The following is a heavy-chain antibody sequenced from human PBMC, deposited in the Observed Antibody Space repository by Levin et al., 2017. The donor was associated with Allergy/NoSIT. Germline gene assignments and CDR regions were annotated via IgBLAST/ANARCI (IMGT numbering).Heavy chain of an antibody. CDR2: ISGSDGST. Sequence: PGGSLRLSCVASGITFRYYAMSWVRQAPGKGLEWVSAISGSDGSTYYVDSVKGRFTISRDNSKNTLYLQMNSLRVEDTAIYYCAKDLRDRSRGRYGNWGQGTRVTVSS. V-gene: IGHV3-23*01. CDR3: AKDLRDRSRGRYGN. D-gene: IGHD1-26*01. CDR1: GITFRYYA. J-gene: IGHJ4*02.